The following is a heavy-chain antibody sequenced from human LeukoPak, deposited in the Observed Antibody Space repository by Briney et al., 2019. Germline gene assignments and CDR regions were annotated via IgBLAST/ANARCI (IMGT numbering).Heavy chain of an antibody. Sequence: PSETLSLTCTVSGGSISSSSYYWGWIRQPPGKGLEWIGSIYYSGSTYYNPSLKSRVTISVDTSKNQFSLKLSSVTAADTAVYYCAREKRSNYYDSSGYYLQSRYYYYYGMDVWGQGTTVTVSS. J-gene: IGHJ6*02. D-gene: IGHD3-22*01. CDR2: IYYSGST. CDR3: AREKRSNYYDSSGYYLQSRYYYYYGMDV. V-gene: IGHV4-39*07. CDR1: GGSISSSSYY.